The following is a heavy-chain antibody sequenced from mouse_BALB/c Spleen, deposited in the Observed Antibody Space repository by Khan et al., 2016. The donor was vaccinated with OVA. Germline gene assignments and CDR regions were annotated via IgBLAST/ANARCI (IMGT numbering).Heavy chain of an antibody. Sequence: QVQLKESGPGLVAPSQSLSIICTVSGFSLTSNGVHWVRQPPGKGLEWLGVIWAGGDTNYNSALMSRLSISKDNSKSQVFLKINSLQTDDTDMYYCARDVNDGNSWAMDYWGQGTPVTVSS. CDR2: IWAGGDT. CDR3: ARDVNDGNSWAMDY. CDR1: GFSLTSNG. D-gene: IGHD2-1*01. V-gene: IGHV2-9*02. J-gene: IGHJ4*01.